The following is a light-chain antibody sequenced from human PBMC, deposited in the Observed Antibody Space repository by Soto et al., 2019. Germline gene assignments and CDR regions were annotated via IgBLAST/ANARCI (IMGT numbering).Light chain of an antibody. J-gene: IGLJ2*01. CDR2: SVS. V-gene: IGLV2-23*02. CDR1: SSDIGTYDH. CDR3: CSYAGTTTLL. Sequence: QSALTQPASVSGSPGQSITISCSGTSSDIGTYDHVAWFQQFPGKTPKLVIYSVSDRPSGVSYRFSGSKSGNTASLTISGLQAADEADYFCCSYAGTTTLLFGGGTKLTVL.